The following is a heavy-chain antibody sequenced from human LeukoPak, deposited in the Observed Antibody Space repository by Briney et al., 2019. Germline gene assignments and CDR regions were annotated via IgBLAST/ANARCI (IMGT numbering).Heavy chain of an antibody. CDR2: INPNSGGT. CDR3: AREYYDYVWGSYRYTVYYFDY. V-gene: IGHV1-2*02. Sequence: ASVKVSCMASGYTFTGYYMHWGRQAPGQGLEWMGWINPNSGGTTYAQKFQGRVTMTRDTSISTAYMELSRLRSDDTAVYYCAREYYDYVWGSYRYTVYYFDYWGQGTLVTVSS. D-gene: IGHD3-16*02. J-gene: IGHJ4*02. CDR1: GYTFTGYY.